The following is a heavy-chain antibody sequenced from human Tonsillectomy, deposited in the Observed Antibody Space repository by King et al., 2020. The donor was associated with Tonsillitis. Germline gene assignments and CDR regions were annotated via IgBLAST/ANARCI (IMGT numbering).Heavy chain of an antibody. V-gene: IGHV4-30-4*07. CDR3: VGGTGYFFEF. J-gene: IGHJ4*02. D-gene: IGHD3-9*01. Sequence: QLQESGPGLLKPSQTLSLTCAVSGGSISSGSYSWRWIRQPPGKGLEWIGYFYYSGSTYYSPSLKSRLTISVDTSNNQFSLRLSSVTAADTALYYCVGGTGYFFEFWGQGTLVTVSA. CDR1: GGSISSGSYS. CDR2: FYYSGST.